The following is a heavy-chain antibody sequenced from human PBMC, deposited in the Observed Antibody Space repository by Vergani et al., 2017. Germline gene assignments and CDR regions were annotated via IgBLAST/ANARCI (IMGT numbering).Heavy chain of an antibody. CDR1: GGSISSGGYY. V-gene: IGHV4-31*03. D-gene: IGHD3-22*01. Sequence: QVQLQESGPGLVKPSETLSLTCTVSGGSISSGGYYWSWIRQHPGKGLEWIGYIYYSGSTYYNPSLKSRVTISVDTSKNQFSLKLSSVTAADTAVYYCARTYDSSGYIFDYWGQGTLVTVSS. CDR3: ARTYDSSGYIFDY. CDR2: IYYSGST. J-gene: IGHJ4*02.